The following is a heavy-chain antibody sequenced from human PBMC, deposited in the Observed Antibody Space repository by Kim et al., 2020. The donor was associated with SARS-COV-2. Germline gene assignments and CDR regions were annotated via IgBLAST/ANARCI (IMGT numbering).Heavy chain of an antibody. Sequence: GGSLRLSCAASGFTFSSYAMHWVRQAPGKGLEWVAVISYDGSNKYYADSVKGRFTISRDNSKNTLYLQMNSLRAEDTAVYYCARVNPLPGDDSSGYPDYWGQGTLVIVSS. CDR3: ARVNPLPGDDSSGYPDY. CDR2: ISYDGSNK. J-gene: IGHJ4*02. D-gene: IGHD3-22*01. CDR1: GFTFSSYA. V-gene: IGHV3-30-3*01.